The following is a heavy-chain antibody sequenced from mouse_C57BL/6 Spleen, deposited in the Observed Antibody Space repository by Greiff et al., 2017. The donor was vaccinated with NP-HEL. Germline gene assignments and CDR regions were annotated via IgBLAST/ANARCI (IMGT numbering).Heavy chain of an antibody. V-gene: IGHV1-80*01. J-gene: IGHJ4*01. CDR3: ARSHYDAMDY. Sequence: VQLQESGAELVKPGASVKISCKASGYAFSSYWMNWVKQRPGKGLEWIGQIYPGDGDTNYNGKFKGKTTLTADKSSSTAYMQLSSLTSEDSAVYFCARSHYDAMDYWGQGTSVTVSS. CDR1: GYAFSSYW. CDR2: IYPGDGDT. D-gene: IGHD1-1*02.